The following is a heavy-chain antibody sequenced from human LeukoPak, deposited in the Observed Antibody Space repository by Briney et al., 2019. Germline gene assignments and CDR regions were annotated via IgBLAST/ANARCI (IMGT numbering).Heavy chain of an antibody. V-gene: IGHV4-59*01. Sequence: SETLSLACTVSGGSISPYYWSWIRQPPGKGLEWIGYIYYTGSTDYNPSLKSRVTISLDTSKHQFSLRLTSVTAADTAVYYCARGAYDSGSYQYFFDYWGQGTLVTVSS. CDR2: IYYTGST. J-gene: IGHJ4*02. D-gene: IGHD3-10*01. CDR1: GGSISPYY. CDR3: ARGAYDSGSYQYFFDY.